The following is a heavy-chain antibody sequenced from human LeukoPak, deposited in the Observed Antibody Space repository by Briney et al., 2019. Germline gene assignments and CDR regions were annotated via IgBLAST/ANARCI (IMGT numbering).Heavy chain of an antibody. V-gene: IGHV4-4*07. CDR1: GGSISIFY. J-gene: IGHJ4*02. Sequence: SETLSLTCTVSGGSISIFYWSWIRQPAGKGLDWIGRIHSSGSINHNPSLKSRVTLSVDTSKNQFSLKLTSVAAADTAVYYCARGDPTVVTPRYFDYWGQGTLVTVSS. CDR3: ARGDPTVVTPRYFDY. D-gene: IGHD4-23*01. CDR2: IHSSGSI.